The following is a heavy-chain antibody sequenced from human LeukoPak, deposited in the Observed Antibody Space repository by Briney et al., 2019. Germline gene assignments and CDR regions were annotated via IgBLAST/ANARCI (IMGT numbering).Heavy chain of an antibody. CDR1: GFTVGSNY. V-gene: IGHV3-53*01. CDR2: IHSGDST. Sequence: GGSLRLSCAASGFTVGSNYMSWVRQAPGKGLEWVSGIHSGDSTYYADSVKGRITISRDNSKNMLYLQMNSLRAEDTVVYHCARASGGYYDSSGSFDYWGQGTLVTVSS. D-gene: IGHD3-22*01. J-gene: IGHJ4*02. CDR3: ARASGGYYDSSGSFDY.